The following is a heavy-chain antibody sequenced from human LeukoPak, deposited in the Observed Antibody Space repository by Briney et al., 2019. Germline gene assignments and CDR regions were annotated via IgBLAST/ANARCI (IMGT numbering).Heavy chain of an antibody. CDR1: GGSISSSSYY. V-gene: IGHV4-39*07. J-gene: IGHJ4*02. CDR3: ARDSGAYCGGDCYPTAGNYFDY. D-gene: IGHD2-21*02. CDR2: INHSGST. Sequence: SETLSLTCTVSGGSISSSSYYWSWIRQPPGKGLEWIGEINHSGSTNYNPSLKSRVTISVDTSKNQFSLKLSSVTAADTAVYYCARDSGAYCGGDCYPTAGNYFDYWGQGTLVTVSS.